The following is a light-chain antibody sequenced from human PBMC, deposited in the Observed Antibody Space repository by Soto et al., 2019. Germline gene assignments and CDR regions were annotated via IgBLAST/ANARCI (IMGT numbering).Light chain of an antibody. Sequence: EIVLTQSPGTLSLSPGERATLSCRASQSVSSYYLAWYQQKPGQAPRLLIYDASNRATDIPARFSGSGSGTDFTLTISSLEPEDFAVYYCQQRSNWPPFTFGQGTRLEIK. CDR3: QQRSNWPPFT. V-gene: IGKV3-11*01. CDR1: QSVSSY. J-gene: IGKJ5*01. CDR2: DAS.